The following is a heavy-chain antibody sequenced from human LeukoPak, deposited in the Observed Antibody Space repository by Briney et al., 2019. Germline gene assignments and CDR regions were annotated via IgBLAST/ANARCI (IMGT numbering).Heavy chain of an antibody. Sequence: SETLSLTCTVSGGSIRSYYWSWIRQPPGKGLEWIGYIYYSGRTNYNPSLKSRVTILVDTSKNQFSLRLSSVTAADTAVYYCARDVSGLPNWGQGTLVTVSS. CDR2: IYYSGRT. CDR1: GGSIRSYY. CDR3: ARDVSGLPN. D-gene: IGHD6-19*01. J-gene: IGHJ4*02. V-gene: IGHV4-59*12.